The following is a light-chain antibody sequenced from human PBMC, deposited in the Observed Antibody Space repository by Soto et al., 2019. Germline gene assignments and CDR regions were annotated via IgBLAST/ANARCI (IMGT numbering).Light chain of an antibody. V-gene: IGLV1-47*01. J-gene: IGLJ3*02. CDR2: RNN. Sequence: QSVLTQPPSASGTPGQRVTISCSESSSNIGSTFLYWYQHLPGTAPKLLIYRNNQRPSGVPERFSASKSGASASLAISGLRSEDEADYYCAAWDDSLSVWVFGGGTKLPVL. CDR3: AAWDDSLSVWV. CDR1: SSNIGSTF.